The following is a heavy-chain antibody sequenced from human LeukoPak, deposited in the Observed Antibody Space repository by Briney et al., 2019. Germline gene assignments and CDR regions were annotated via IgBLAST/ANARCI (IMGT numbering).Heavy chain of an antibody. J-gene: IGHJ4*02. Sequence: GGSLRLSCAASGFTFSSYAMHWVRQAPGKGLEWVAVISYDGSNKYYADSVKGRFTISRDNSKNTLYLQMNSLRAEDTAVYYCARKQWLDYWGQGTLVTASS. D-gene: IGHD6-19*01. CDR1: GFTFSSYA. CDR2: ISYDGSNK. CDR3: ARKQWLDY. V-gene: IGHV3-30*04.